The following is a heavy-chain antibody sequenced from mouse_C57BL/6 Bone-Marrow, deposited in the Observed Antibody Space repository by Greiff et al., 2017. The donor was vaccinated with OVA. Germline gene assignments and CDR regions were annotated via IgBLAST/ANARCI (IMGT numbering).Heavy chain of an antibody. J-gene: IGHJ2*01. CDR3: ARRDWDGSFDY. D-gene: IGHD4-1*01. Sequence: EVKLVESGGGLVQPGGSLKLSCAASGFTFSDYYMYWVRQTPEKRLEWVAYISNGGGSTYYPDTVKGRFTISRDNAKNTLYLQMSRLKSEDTAMYYCARRDWDGSFDYWGQGTTLTVSS. CDR2: ISNGGGST. V-gene: IGHV5-12*01. CDR1: GFTFSDYY.